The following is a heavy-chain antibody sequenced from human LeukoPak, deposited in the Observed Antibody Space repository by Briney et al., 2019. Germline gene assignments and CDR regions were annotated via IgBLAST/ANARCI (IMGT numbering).Heavy chain of an antibody. CDR3: ARDGLCSGGSCYGFNAFDI. Sequence: PGGSVRLSCAASGFTFDDYGMSWVRQAPGKGLEWVSGINWNGGSTGYADSVKGRFTISRDNAKNSLYLQMNSLRAEDTAVYYCARDGLCSGGSCYGFNAFDIWGQGTMVTVSS. V-gene: IGHV3-20*04. CDR1: GFTFDDYG. D-gene: IGHD2-15*01. CDR2: INWNGGST. J-gene: IGHJ3*02.